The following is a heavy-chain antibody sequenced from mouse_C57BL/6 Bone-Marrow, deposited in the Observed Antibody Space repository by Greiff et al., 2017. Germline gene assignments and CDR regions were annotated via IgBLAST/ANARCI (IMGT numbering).Heavy chain of an antibody. J-gene: IGHJ3*01. CDR2: ISSGSSTI. V-gene: IGHV5-17*01. CDR3: ARSDSAGPFAY. CDR1: GFTFSDYG. D-gene: IGHD3-2*02. Sequence: DVKLVESGGGLVKPGGSLKLSCAASGFTFSDYGMHWVRQAPEKGLEWVAYISSGSSTIYYADTVKGRFTISSNNAKNTLFLQMTSLRAEDTAMYYCARSDSAGPFAYWGQGTLVTVSA.